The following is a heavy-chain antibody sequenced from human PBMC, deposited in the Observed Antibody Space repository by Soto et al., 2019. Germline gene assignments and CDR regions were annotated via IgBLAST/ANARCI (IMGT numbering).Heavy chain of an antibody. CDR2: IWYDGTTK. Sequence: PAGSLRLSCEVSGFSLSGYGMHWVRQAPGKGLEWVAVIWYDGTTKNYADSVKGRFTISRDNAKNTLYLQMNSLRAEDTAVYYCARDQYSYGPFDYWGQGSLVTVSS. D-gene: IGHD5-18*01. J-gene: IGHJ4*02. CDR3: ARDQYSYGPFDY. CDR1: GFSLSGYG. V-gene: IGHV3-33*01.